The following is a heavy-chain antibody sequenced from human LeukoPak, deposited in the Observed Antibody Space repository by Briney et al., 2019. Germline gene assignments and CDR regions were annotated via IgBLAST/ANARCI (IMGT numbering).Heavy chain of an antibody. CDR3: ARLVDTATPGSLGYYGMDV. CDR2: IIPIFGTA. J-gene: IGHJ6*02. D-gene: IGHD5-18*01. Sequence: SVKVSCKASGGTFSSYAISWVRQAPGQGLEWMGGIIPIFGTANYAQKFQGRVTITADESTSTAYMELSSLRSEDTAVYYCARLVDTATPGSLGYYGMDVWGQGTTVTVSS. CDR1: GGTFSSYA. V-gene: IGHV1-69*13.